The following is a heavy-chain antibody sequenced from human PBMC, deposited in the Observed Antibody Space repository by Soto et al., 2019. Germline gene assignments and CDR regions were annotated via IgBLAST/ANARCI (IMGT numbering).Heavy chain of an antibody. Sequence: QVQLQESGPGLVKPSETLSLTCTVSGGSISSYYWSWIRQPPGQGLEWIGYIYYSGSTNYNPSLKSRVTISVDTSKNQFPLKLSSVTAADTAVYYCARGIAAAGYLFDYWGQGTLVTVSS. CDR2: IYYSGST. D-gene: IGHD6-13*01. V-gene: IGHV4-59*01. CDR3: ARGIAAAGYLFDY. CDR1: GGSISSYY. J-gene: IGHJ4*02.